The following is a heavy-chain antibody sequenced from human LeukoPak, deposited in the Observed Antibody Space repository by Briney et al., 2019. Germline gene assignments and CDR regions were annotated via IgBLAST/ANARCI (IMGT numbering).Heavy chain of an antibody. D-gene: IGHD2-15*01. Sequence: PGGSLGLSCAASGFTFSSYAMHWVRQAPGKGLEWVAFIRNDGSNKSYAHSVKGRSTISRDNSKNTLYLQMTSLRAEDTAVYYCAKSARLYCSGGSCDFFVYWGEGTLVTLSS. CDR2: IRNDGSNK. CDR1: GFTFSSYA. CDR3: AKSARLYCSGGSCDFFVY. V-gene: IGHV3-30*02. J-gene: IGHJ4*02.